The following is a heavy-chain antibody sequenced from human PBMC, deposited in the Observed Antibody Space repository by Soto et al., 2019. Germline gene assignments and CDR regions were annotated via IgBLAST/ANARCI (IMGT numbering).Heavy chain of an antibody. CDR3: ARAGAYLETHFDR. CDR1: GASVSTGY. J-gene: IGHJ4*02. V-gene: IGHV4-59*02. CDR2: MYFGGSF. D-gene: IGHD3-3*02. Sequence: SETLSLTCTVSGASVSTGYWSWIRQPPGKALEWLGFMYFGGSFNYNPSLTSRVTISVDASKNQFSLQMTSLRAEDTAVYYCARAGAYLETHFDRWGPGTLVTVSS.